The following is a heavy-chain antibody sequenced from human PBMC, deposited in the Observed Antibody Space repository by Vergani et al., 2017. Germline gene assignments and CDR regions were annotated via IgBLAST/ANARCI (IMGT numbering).Heavy chain of an antibody. CDR1: GGSISSSSYY. J-gene: IGHJ6*03. D-gene: IGHD3-3*01. Sequence: QLQLQESGPGLVKPSETLSLTCTVSGGSISSSSYYWGWIRQPPGKGLEWIGSIYYSGSTYYNPSLRRRVTISVDTSKNQFSLKLSSVTAADTAVYYCARDYYDFWSGYYYYYMDVWGKGTTVTVSS. CDR2: IYYSGST. CDR3: ARDYYDFWSGYYYYYMDV. V-gene: IGHV4-39*01.